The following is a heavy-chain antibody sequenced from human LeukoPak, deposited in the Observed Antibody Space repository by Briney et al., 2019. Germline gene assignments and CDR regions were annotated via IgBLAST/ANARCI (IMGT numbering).Heavy chain of an antibody. J-gene: IGHJ6*03. CDR3: ARGSISWNYMGYYYYYMDV. CDR2: IYYSGST. CDR1: GGSISSSSYY. Sequence: PSETLSLTCTVSGGSISSSSYYWGWIRQPPEKGLEWIGYIYYSGSTNYNPSLKSRVTMSLDTSKNLFSLKLSSVTAADTAVYYCARGSISWNYMGYYYYYMDVWGKGTTVTISS. D-gene: IGHD1-7*01. V-gene: IGHV4-61*05.